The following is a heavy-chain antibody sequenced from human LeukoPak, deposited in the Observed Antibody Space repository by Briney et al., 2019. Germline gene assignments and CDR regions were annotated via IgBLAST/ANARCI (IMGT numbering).Heavy chain of an antibody. CDR1: GGSISSYY. Sequence: SETLSLTCTVSGGSISSYYWSWIRQPAGKGLEWIGRIYTSGSTNYNPSLKSRVTMSVDTSKNQFSLKLSSVTAADTAVYYCARGIRDGYNYYYYYYMDVWGKGTTVTISS. D-gene: IGHD5-24*01. CDR3: ARGIRDGYNYYYYYYMDV. V-gene: IGHV4-4*07. J-gene: IGHJ6*03. CDR2: IYTSGST.